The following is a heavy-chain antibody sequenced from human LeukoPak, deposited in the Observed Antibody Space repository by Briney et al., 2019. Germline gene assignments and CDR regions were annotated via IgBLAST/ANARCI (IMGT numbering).Heavy chain of an antibody. D-gene: IGHD3-3*01. J-gene: IGHJ4*02. CDR1: GFTFSSYA. V-gene: IGHV3-23*01. Sequence: PGGSLRLSCAASGFTFSSYAMSWVRQAPGKGLEWVSAISGSGGSTYYADSVKGRFTISRDNSKNTLYLQMNSLRAEDTAVYYCAKAHWGTIIGSVDYWGQGTLVTVSS. CDR2: ISGSGGST. CDR3: AKAHWGTIIGSVDY.